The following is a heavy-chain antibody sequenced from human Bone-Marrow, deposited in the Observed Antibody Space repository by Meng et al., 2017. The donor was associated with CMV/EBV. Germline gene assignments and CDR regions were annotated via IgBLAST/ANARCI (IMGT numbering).Heavy chain of an antibody. V-gene: IGHV1-69*10. J-gene: IGHJ4*02. CDR3: ARVSPAARRVRGGGPYYFDY. Sequence: SVKVSCKASGGTFSSYAISWVRQAPGQGLEWMGGIIPILGIANYAQKFQGRVTITTDESTSTAYMELSSLRSEDTAVYYCARVSPAARRVRGGGPYYFDYWGQGTLVTVSS. CDR1: GGTFSSYA. CDR2: IIPILGIA. D-gene: IGHD2-2*01.